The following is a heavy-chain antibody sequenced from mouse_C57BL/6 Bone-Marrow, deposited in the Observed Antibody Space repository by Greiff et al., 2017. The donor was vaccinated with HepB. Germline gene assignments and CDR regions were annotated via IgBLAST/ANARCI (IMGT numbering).Heavy chain of an antibody. J-gene: IGHJ1*03. CDR3: ARHYGSSYNWYFDV. D-gene: IGHD1-1*01. CDR1: GYTFTDYN. CDR2: INPNNGGT. V-gene: IGHV1-18*01. Sequence: VHVKQSGPELVKPGASVKIPCKASGYTFTDYNMDWVKQSHGKSLEWIGDINPNNGGTIYNQKFKGKATLTVDKSSSTAYMELRSLTSEDTAVYYCARHYGSSYNWYFDVWGTGTTVTVSS.